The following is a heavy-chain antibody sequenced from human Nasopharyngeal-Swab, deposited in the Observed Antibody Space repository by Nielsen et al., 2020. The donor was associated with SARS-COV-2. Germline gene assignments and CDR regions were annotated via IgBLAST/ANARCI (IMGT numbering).Heavy chain of an antibody. J-gene: IGHJ6*02. V-gene: IGHV5-51*01. Sequence: GESLKISCKGSGYSFTSYWIGWVRQMPGKGLEWMGIIYPGDSDTRYSPSFQGQVTISADKSISTAYLQWSSLKASDTAMYYCARRGQQLVLGTYDFYYGMDVWGQGTTVTVSS. CDR1: GYSFTSYW. CDR3: ARRGQQLVLGTYDFYYGMDV. CDR2: IYPGDSDT. D-gene: IGHD6-13*01.